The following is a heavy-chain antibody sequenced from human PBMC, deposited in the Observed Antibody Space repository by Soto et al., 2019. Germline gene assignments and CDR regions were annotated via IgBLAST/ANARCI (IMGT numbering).Heavy chain of an antibody. CDR3: ARDVEGYDFWSGPYYYYGMDV. CDR2: INAGNGNT. V-gene: IGHV1-3*01. D-gene: IGHD3-3*01. CDR1: GYTFTSYA. Sequence: GASVKVSCKASGYTFTSYAMHWVRQAPGQRLEWMGWINAGNGNTKYSQKFQGRVTITRDTSASTAYMELSSLRSEDTAVYYCARDVEGYDFWSGPYYYYGMDVWGQGTTVTVSS. J-gene: IGHJ6*02.